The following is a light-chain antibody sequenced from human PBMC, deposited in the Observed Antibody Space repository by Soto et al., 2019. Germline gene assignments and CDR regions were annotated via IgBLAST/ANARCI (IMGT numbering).Light chain of an antibody. CDR1: QSVTNNQ. CDR3: YQYGSTPPT. V-gene: IGKV3-20*01. Sequence: EIGMTQSPATLSGSAGERATLSWWASQSVTNNQLAWFRQKNGQAPRLLIWGVSNRATGIPDRFSGSGYGTDFKLTISRLETEDFVVFYCYQYGSTPPTFGQGTKVDIK. J-gene: IGKJ1*01. CDR2: GVS.